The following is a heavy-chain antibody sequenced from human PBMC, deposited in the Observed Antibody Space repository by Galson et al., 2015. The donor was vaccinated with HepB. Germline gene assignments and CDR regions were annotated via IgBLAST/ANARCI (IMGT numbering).Heavy chain of an antibody. CDR2: IIPIFGTA. CDR1: GGTFSSYA. V-gene: IGHV1-69*13. CDR3: ARVAGGDYDILTGYYIFDY. D-gene: IGHD3-9*01. Sequence: SVKVSCKASGGTFSSYAISWVRQAPGQGLEWMGGIIPIFGTANYAQKFQGRVTITADESTSTAYMELSSLRSEDTAVYYCARVAGGDYDILTGYYIFDYWGQGTLVTVSS. J-gene: IGHJ4*02.